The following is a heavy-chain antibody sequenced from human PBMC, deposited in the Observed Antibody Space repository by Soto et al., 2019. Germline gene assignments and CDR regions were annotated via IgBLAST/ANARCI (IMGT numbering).Heavy chain of an antibody. J-gene: IGHJ6*02. CDR1: GFMFSSHG. CDR3: ARDNCISTSCYSYYYYGMDV. CDR2: IWYDGSNK. Sequence: PGGSLRLSCAASGFMFSSHGMHWIRQAPGKGLEWVAVIWYDGSNKYYADSVKGRFTISRDNSKNTLYLQMNSLRVEDTAVYYCARDNCISTSCYSYYYYGMDVWGQGTTVTVSS. V-gene: IGHV3-33*01. D-gene: IGHD2-2*01.